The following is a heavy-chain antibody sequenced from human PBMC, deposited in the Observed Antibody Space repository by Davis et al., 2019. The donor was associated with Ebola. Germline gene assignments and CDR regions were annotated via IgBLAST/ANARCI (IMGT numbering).Heavy chain of an antibody. J-gene: IGHJ5*02. Sequence: PSETLSLTCAVYGGSFSGYYWSWIRQPPGKGLEWIGEINHSGSTNYNPSLESRVVISVDTSKNQFSLNLNSVTAADTAVYYCARVNYGFWGDYYTGNWFDPWGQGALVIVSS. D-gene: IGHD3-3*01. V-gene: IGHV4-34*01. CDR3: ARVNYGFWGDYYTGNWFDP. CDR2: INHSGST. CDR1: GGSFSGYY.